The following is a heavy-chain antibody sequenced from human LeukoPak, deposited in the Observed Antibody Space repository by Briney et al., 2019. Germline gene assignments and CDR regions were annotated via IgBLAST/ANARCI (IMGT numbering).Heavy chain of an antibody. J-gene: IGHJ4*02. CDR3: AKPAYCGGDCYPLPDY. CDR1: GFTFSSYA. Sequence: PGGALRLSCAASGFTFSSYAMSWVRQAPGKGLEGVSGISGSGGGTYYADSVKGRFTISRDNSKNTLYLQMNRLRAEDTSVYYCAKPAYCGGDCYPLPDYWGQGTLVTVSS. V-gene: IGHV3-23*01. CDR2: ISGSGGGT. D-gene: IGHD2-21*02.